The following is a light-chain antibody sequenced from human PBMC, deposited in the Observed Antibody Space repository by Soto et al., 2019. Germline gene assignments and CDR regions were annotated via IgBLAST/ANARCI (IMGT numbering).Light chain of an antibody. J-gene: IGLJ1*01. CDR2: EVS. CDR3: SSYTTSSTRV. CDR1: SSDVGFYNY. Sequence: QSVLTQPASVSGSPVQSIAISCTGSSSDVGFYNYVSWYQQHPGEVPKLIIFEVSNRPSGVSNRFSGSKSGNTASLTISGLQADDEAAYYCSSYTTSSTRVFGTGTKVTVL. V-gene: IGLV2-14*01.